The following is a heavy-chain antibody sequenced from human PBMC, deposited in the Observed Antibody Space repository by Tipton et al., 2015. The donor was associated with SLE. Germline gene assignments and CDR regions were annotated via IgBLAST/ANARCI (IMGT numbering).Heavy chain of an antibody. CDR3: AREEGEDGDYYDSSGYNDY. CDR2: ISPYNGNT. J-gene: IGHJ4*02. D-gene: IGHD3-22*01. V-gene: IGHV1-18*01. CDR1: GYTFTSFG. Sequence: QLVQSGAEVKKPGAPVKVSCKASGYTFTSFGISWVRQAPGQGLEWMGWISPYNGNTNYAQKLQGRVTMTTDTSTSTAYMELRSLRSDDTAVYYCAREEGEDGDYYDSSGYNDYWGQGTLVTVSS.